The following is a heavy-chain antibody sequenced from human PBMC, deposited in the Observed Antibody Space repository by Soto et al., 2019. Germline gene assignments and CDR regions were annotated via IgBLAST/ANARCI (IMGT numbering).Heavy chain of an antibody. CDR2: ISYDGSNK. CDR3: AKDATKDYFYYYYVDV. CDR1: GFTFSSYG. Sequence: QVQLVESGGGVVQPGRSLRLSCAASGFTFSSYGMHWVRQAPGKGLEWVAVISYDGSNKYYADSVKGRFTISRDNSKNTLYLQMNSLRSEDTAVYYCAKDATKDYFYYYYVDVWGKGTTFTVCS. V-gene: IGHV3-30*18. J-gene: IGHJ6*03.